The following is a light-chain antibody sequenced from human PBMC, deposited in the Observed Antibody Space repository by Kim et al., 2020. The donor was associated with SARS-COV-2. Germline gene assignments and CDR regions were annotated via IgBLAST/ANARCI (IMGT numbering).Light chain of an antibody. CDR1: QSISSW. CDR3: QQYNNYSPT. CDR2: ESS. Sequence: DIQMTQSPSTLSASVGDRVTITCRASQSISSWLAWYQQKPGKAPKLLIFESSNLESGVPSRFSGSGSGTEFTLTISSLQPDDFATYYCQQYNNYSPTFGQGTKVDI. V-gene: IGKV1-5*03. J-gene: IGKJ1*01.